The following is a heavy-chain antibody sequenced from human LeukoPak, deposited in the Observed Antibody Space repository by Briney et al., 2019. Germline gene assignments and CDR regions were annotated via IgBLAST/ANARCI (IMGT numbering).Heavy chain of an antibody. CDR1: GFTFSASD. D-gene: IGHD3-10*01. V-gene: IGHV3-23*01. CDR3: AKDSAFYYIDV. J-gene: IGHJ6*03. Sequence: GGSLRLSCAASGFTFSASDMNWVRQTPGKGLEWVSAIVSSGDSTYYADSVKGRFTISRDNSKNTLYLQMNSLKGDDTAVYYCAKDSAFYYIDVWGKGTTVIISS. CDR2: IVSSGDST.